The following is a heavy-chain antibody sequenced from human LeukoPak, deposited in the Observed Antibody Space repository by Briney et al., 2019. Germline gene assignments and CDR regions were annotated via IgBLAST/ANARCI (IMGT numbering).Heavy chain of an antibody. J-gene: IGHJ6*03. D-gene: IGHD2-15*01. V-gene: IGHV4-39*07. CDR2: IYYSGST. CDR3: ARDIRLGYCSGGSCHDYYYYYMDV. Sequence: PSETLSLTCTVSGGSISSSSYYWGWIRQPPGKGLEWIGSIYYSGSTYYNPSLKSRVTISVDTSKNQFSLKLSSVTAADTAVYYCARDIRLGYCSGGSCHDYYYYYMDVWGKGTTVTISS. CDR1: GGSISSSSYY.